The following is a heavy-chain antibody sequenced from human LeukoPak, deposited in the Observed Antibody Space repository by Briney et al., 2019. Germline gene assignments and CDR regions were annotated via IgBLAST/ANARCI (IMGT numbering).Heavy chain of an antibody. J-gene: IGHJ6*03. CDR2: ISASGVST. CDR3: AKYPGYYYYYMDV. CDR1: GFTFSSHA. V-gene: IGHV3-23*01. Sequence: GGSLRLSCAASGFTFSSHAMSWVRQAPGKGLEYVSAISASGVSTYYADSVKGRFTLSRDNSNNTLYLQMNSLRAEDTAVYYCAKYPGYYYYYMDVWGKGTTVTVSS.